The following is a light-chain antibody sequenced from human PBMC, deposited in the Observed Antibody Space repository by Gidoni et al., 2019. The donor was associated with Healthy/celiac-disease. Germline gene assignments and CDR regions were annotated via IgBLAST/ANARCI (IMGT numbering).Light chain of an antibody. CDR3: QQYGSSPPVT. V-gene: IGKV3-20*01. J-gene: IGKJ2*01. CDR2: GAS. Sequence: ELVLTQSPGTLSLSPGERATLSCRASQRVSSSYLAWYQQKPGQAPRLLIYGASSRATGIPDRFSGSGSGTDFTLTISILESEDFAVYYCQQYGSSPPVTFGQGTKLEIK. CDR1: QRVSSSY.